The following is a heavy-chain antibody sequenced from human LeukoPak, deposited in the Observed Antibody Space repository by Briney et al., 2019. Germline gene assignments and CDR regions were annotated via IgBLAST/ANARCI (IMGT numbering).Heavy chain of an antibody. D-gene: IGHD3-3*01. CDR1: GFTFSSYA. CDR3: ARGRITIFGRWFDP. V-gene: IGHV3-30*14. Sequence: GGSLRLSCAASGFTFSSYAMHWVRQAPGKGLEWVAVISYDGSNKYYADSVKGRFTISRDNSKNTLYLQMGSLRAEDMAVYYCARGRITIFGRWFDPWGQGTLVTVSS. CDR2: ISYDGSNK. J-gene: IGHJ5*02.